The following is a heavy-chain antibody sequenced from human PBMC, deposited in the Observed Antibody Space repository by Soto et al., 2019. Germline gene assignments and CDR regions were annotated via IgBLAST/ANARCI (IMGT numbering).Heavy chain of an antibody. D-gene: IGHD3-10*01. J-gene: IGHJ4*02. CDR3: ARKDYYRSGSYYFDY. Sequence: ASVKVSCKASGYTFTTYPIHWVRQAPGQGLEWMGWINPANGDRDFLQKLQGRVTITRDTSASTAYMELSSPTSEDTAVYYCARKDYYRSGSYYFDYRGQGTLVTVSS. CDR1: GYTFTTYP. V-gene: IGHV1-3*01. CDR2: INPANGDR.